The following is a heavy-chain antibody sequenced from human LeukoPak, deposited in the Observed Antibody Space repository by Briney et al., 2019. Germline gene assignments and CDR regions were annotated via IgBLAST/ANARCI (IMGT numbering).Heavy chain of an antibody. CDR2: ISGSGGST. CDR1: GFTFSSYA. D-gene: IGHD2-21*01. J-gene: IGHJ4*02. V-gene: IGHV3-23*01. CDR3: AKVVWDCGGDCYSVEGYYFDY. Sequence: GGSLRLSCAASGFTFSSYAMSWVRQAPGKGLEWVSAISGSGGSTYYANSVKGRFTISRDNSKNTLYLQMNSLRAEDRAVYYCAKVVWDCGGDCYSVEGYYFDYWGQGTLVTVSS.